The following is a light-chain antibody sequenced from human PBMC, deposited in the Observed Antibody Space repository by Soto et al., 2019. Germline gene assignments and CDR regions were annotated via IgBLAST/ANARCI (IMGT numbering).Light chain of an antibody. CDR3: QQYGSSIT. CDR1: QSVRSNY. V-gene: IGKV3-20*01. J-gene: IGKJ5*01. Sequence: EIVLTQSTGTLSLSPGERATLSCRASQSVRSNYLAWYQQKPGQAPRPLIFGASSRATGIPDRFSGSGSGTDFTLTISRLEHEDFAVYYFQQYGSSITFGQGTRLEIK. CDR2: GAS.